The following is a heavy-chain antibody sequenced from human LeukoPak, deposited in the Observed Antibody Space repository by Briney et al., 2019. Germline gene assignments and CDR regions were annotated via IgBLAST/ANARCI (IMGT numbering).Heavy chain of an antibody. V-gene: IGHV4-34*01. Sequence: KPSETPSLTCAVYGGSFSGYYWSWIRQPPGKGLEWIGEINHSGSTNYNPSLKSRVTISVDTSKNQFSLKLSSVTAADTAVYYCARAHYYDSSGPTYYFDYWGQGTLVTVSS. D-gene: IGHD3-22*01. CDR3: ARAHYYDSSGPTYYFDY. CDR2: INHSGST. CDR1: GGSFSGYY. J-gene: IGHJ4*02.